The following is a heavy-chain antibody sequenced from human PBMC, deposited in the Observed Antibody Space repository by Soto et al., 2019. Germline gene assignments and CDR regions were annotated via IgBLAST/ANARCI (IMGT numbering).Heavy chain of an antibody. D-gene: IGHD2-21*02. V-gene: IGHV3-23*01. J-gene: IGHJ3*01. Sequence: GGSLRLSCAASGFTFNTYAMNWVRQAPGKGLEWVASISGRGGTTYYADSVKGRFTVSRDASKNTLFLQMNSLSAEDTAVYYCAKGFIVVVTAIRPDDNFDVWGQGTMVTVSS. CDR2: ISGRGGTT. CDR1: GFTFNTYA. CDR3: AKGFIVVVTAIRPDDNFDV.